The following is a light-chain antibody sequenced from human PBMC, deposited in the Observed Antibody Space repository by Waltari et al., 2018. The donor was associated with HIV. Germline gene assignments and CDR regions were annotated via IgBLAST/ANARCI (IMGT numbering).Light chain of an antibody. CDR2: EVS. Sequence: QSALTQPASVSGSPGQSITLSCTGTSSDVGGYNYFPWYQQHPGKAPKLMIYEVSNRPSGVSNRFSGSKSGNTASLTISGLQAEDEADYYCSSYASSSTPYVFGTGTKVTVL. CDR1: SSDVGGYNY. J-gene: IGLJ1*01. V-gene: IGLV2-14*01. CDR3: SSYASSSTPYV.